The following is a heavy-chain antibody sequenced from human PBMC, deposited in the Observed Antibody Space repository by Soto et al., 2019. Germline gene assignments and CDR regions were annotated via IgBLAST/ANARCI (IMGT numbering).Heavy chain of an antibody. J-gene: IGHJ6*03. V-gene: IGHV1-46*03. CDR2: INPSGGST. CDR1: GYTFTGYY. D-gene: IGHD4-17*01. Sequence: ASVKVSCKASGYTFTGYYMHWVRQAPGQGLEWMGIINPSGGSTSYAQKFQGRVTMTRDTSTSTVYMELSSLRSEDTAVYYCASGVTTSANYYYYYYMDVWAKGPRSPSP. CDR3: ASGVTTSANYYYYYYMDV.